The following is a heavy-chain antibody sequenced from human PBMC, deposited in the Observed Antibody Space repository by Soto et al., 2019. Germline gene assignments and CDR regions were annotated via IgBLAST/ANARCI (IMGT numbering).Heavy chain of an antibody. J-gene: IGHJ4*02. D-gene: IGHD6-19*01. CDR3: ARGLITGSHYSGGWYYFDS. CDR2: INHSGSA. V-gene: IGHV4-34*01. Sequence: SGTPSPTLAVHGESFRGYIWTLVPPTPGKGAKWIGQINHSGSASYNPSLKSRVTISVHTSNSQFSLELSSVTAADTAVYYCARGLITGSHYSGGWYYFDSWGQGSQVTVSS. CDR1: GESFRGYI.